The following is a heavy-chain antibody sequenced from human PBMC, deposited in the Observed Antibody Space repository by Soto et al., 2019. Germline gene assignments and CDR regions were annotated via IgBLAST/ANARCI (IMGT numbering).Heavy chain of an antibody. Sequence: GWLRRPCPGSGCTFGDYAMSGVRQAPGKGLEWVGFIRSKAYGGTTEYAASVKGRFTISRDDSKSIAYLQMNSLKTEDAAVYYCTSGRMDVWGQGTTVTVYS. V-gene: IGHV3-49*04. J-gene: IGHJ6*02. CDR2: IRSKAYGGTT. CDR3: TSGRMDV. CDR1: GCTFGDYA.